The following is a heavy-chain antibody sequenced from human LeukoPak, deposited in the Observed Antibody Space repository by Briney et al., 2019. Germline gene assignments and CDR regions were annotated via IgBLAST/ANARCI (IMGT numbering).Heavy chain of an antibody. Sequence: PSETLSLTCTVSGGSISSGGYYWSWIRQHPGKGLEWIGYIYYSGSTYYNPYLKSRVTISVDTSKNQFSLKLSSVTAADTSVYYCARGNYDSSGYRPDYYYGMDVWGQGTTVTVSS. J-gene: IGHJ6*02. CDR2: IYYSGST. CDR3: ARGNYDSSGYRPDYYYGMDV. V-gene: IGHV4-31*03. CDR1: GGSISSGGYY. D-gene: IGHD3-22*01.